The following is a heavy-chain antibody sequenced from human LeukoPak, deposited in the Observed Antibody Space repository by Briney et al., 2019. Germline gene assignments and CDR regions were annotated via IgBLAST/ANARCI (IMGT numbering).Heavy chain of an antibody. J-gene: IGHJ4*02. CDR1: GGSIISYY. CDR2: IYYSGST. Sequence: SETLSLTCTVSGGSIISYYWSWIRQPPGKGLEWSGYIYYSGSTNYNPSLKSRVTISVDTSKNQFSLKLSSVTAADTAVYYCARQDYDILTGPTVPYYFDYWGQGTLVTVSS. D-gene: IGHD3-9*01. CDR3: ARQDYDILTGPTVPYYFDY. V-gene: IGHV4-59*08.